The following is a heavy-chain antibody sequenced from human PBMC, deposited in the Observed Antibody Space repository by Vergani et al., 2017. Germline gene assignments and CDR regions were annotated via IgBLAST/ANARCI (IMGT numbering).Heavy chain of an antibody. D-gene: IGHD3-22*01. Sequence: EVQLVQSGAEVKKPGESLKISCKGSGYSFTSYWIGWVRQMPGKGLEWMGIIYPGDSDTRYSPSFQGQVTISADKSISTAYLQWSSLKASDTAMYYCEVDYDSRGYYFGENFDYWGQGTLVTVSS. CDR1: GYSFTSYW. CDR2: IYPGDSDT. V-gene: IGHV5-51*03. CDR3: EVDYDSRGYYFGENFDY. J-gene: IGHJ4*02.